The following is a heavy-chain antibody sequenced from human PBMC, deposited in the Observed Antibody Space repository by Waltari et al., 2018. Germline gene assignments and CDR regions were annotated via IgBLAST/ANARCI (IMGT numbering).Heavy chain of an antibody. Sequence: QVQLVESGGGAVQPGRSLRLSCAASGFTFRSYGMHWVREAPGKGLGWVAVTWYDGKYENYAESLRGRFTIPRDNSKSMLFLQMNSLRVEDTALYYCARGTIVQPPDYWGQGTLVTVSS. CDR2: TWYDGKYE. CDR3: ARGTIVQPPDY. CDR1: GFTFRSYG. D-gene: IGHD1-26*01. V-gene: IGHV3-33*01. J-gene: IGHJ4*02.